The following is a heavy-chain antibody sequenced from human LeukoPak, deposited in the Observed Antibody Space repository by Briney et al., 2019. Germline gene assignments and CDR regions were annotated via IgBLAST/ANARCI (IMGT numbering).Heavy chain of an antibody. Sequence: SETLSLTCTVSGYSISSGYYWGWIRQPPGKGLEWIGSIYHSGSNFYNPSLKSRVTISLDTSKNQFSLKLSSVTAADTAVYYCARGGVTHYYYYMDVWGKGTTVTVSS. V-gene: IGHV4-38-2*02. J-gene: IGHJ6*03. D-gene: IGHD2-21*02. CDR3: ARGGVTHYYYYMDV. CDR1: GYSISSGYY. CDR2: IYHSGSN.